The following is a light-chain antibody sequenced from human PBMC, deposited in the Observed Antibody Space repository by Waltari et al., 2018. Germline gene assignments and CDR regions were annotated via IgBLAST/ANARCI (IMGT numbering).Light chain of an antibody. CDR3: SSYAGSVV. CDR2: GVN. J-gene: IGLJ3*02. V-gene: IGLV2-23*02. Sequence: QSALTQPASVSGSRGQSITISCTGSSRAIGSYNVVSWYQHHPGKAPKLLIYGVNNRPSGVSNRFSGSKSGNTASLTISGLQAEDEADYYCSSYAGSVVFGGGTKLTVL. CDR1: SRAIGSYNV.